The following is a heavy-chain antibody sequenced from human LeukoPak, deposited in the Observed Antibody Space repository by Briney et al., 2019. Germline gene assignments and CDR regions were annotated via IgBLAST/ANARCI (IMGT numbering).Heavy chain of an antibody. D-gene: IGHD6-19*01. CDR1: GFTFSSYG. CDR3: ARKSYSSGWYPYYYYYGMDV. V-gene: IGHV3-33*01. J-gene: IGHJ6*02. CDR2: IWYDGSNK. Sequence: PGGSLRLSCAASGFTFSSYGMHWVRQAPGKGLEWVAVIWYDGSNKYYADSVKGRLTISRDNSKNTLYLQMNSLRAEDTAVYYCARKSYSSGWYPYYYYYGMDVWGQGTTVTVSS.